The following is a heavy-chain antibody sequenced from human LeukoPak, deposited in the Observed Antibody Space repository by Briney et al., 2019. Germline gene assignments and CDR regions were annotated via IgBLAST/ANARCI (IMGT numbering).Heavy chain of an antibody. V-gene: IGHV3-11*04. Sequence: GGSLRLSCAASGFTFSDYYMSWIRQAPGKGLEWVSYISSSGSTIYYADSVKGRFTISRENAKNSLYLQMNSLRAEDTAVYYCASQRIAAAGVYYYYYMDVWGKGTTVTVSS. CDR1: GFTFSDYY. CDR2: ISSSGSTI. D-gene: IGHD6-13*01. J-gene: IGHJ6*03. CDR3: ASQRIAAAGVYYYYYMDV.